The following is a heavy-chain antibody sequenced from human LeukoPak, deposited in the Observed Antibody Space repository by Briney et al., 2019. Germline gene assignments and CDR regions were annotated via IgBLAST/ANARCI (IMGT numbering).Heavy chain of an antibody. Sequence: GASVKVSCKAPGYTFTSYDINWVRQATGQGLEWMGWMNPNSGNTGYAQKFQGRVTMTRNTSISTAYMELSSLRSEDTAVYYCARSSYDSSGYPGAFDIWGQGTMVTVSS. V-gene: IGHV1-8*01. J-gene: IGHJ3*02. D-gene: IGHD3-22*01. CDR2: MNPNSGNT. CDR3: ARSSYDSSGYPGAFDI. CDR1: GYTFTSYD.